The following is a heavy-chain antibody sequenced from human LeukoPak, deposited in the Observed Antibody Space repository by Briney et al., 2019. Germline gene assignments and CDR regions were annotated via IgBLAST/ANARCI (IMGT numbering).Heavy chain of an antibody. D-gene: IGHD5-18*01. CDR3: ATEIGYSYGVFDY. V-gene: IGHV3-23*01. CDR2: ISGSGGST. CDR1: GFTFSSYA. J-gene: IGHJ4*02. Sequence: GGSLRLSCAASGFTFSSYAMSWVRRAPGKGLEWVSSISGSGGSTYYADSVKGRFTISRDNSKNTLYLQMNSLRAEDTAVYYCATEIGYSYGVFDYWGQGTLVTVSS.